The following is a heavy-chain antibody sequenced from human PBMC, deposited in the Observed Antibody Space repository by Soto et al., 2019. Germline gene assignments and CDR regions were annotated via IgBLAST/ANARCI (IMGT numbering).Heavy chain of an antibody. Sequence: QVQLVESGGGVVQPGRSLRLSCAASGFSFSDYGMHWVRQAPGKGLEWVSVIWYDGTNKHYADSVKGRFTISRDNSKNTVDLQRHTLRAEDAAVYHCARTSYDSSGFDYWGQGTLVTVSS. J-gene: IGHJ4*02. D-gene: IGHD3-22*01. CDR1: GFSFSDYG. CDR3: ARTSYDSSGFDY. CDR2: IWYDGTNK. V-gene: IGHV3-33*01.